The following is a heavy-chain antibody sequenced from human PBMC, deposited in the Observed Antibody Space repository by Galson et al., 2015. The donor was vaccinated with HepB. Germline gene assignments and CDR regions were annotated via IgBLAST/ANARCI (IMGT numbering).Heavy chain of an antibody. CDR2: ISSSGIRI. D-gene: IGHD6-19*01. V-gene: IGHV3-21*06. Sequence: SLRLSCAASGFSFSSYSMYWVRQAPGKGLEWISSISSSGIRINYADSVKGRFTISRDNAKNSLFLQMNSLTAQDTAVSYCARDQRKWLTANYYGMDVWGQGTTVAVSS. CDR3: ARDQRKWLTANYYGMDV. J-gene: IGHJ6*02. CDR1: GFSFSSYS.